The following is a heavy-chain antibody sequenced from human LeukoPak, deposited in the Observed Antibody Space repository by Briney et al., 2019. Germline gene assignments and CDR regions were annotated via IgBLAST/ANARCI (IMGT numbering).Heavy chain of an antibody. CDR2: TYYSGST. V-gene: IGHV4-59*01. Sequence: SETLSLTCTVSGGSISSYYWSWIRQPPGKGLEWIGYTYYSGSTNYNPSLKSRVTISVDTSKNQFSLKLSSVTAADTAVYYCARDYGSGSQPFDYWGQGTLVTVSS. CDR1: GGSISSYY. J-gene: IGHJ4*02. D-gene: IGHD3-10*01. CDR3: ARDYGSGSQPFDY.